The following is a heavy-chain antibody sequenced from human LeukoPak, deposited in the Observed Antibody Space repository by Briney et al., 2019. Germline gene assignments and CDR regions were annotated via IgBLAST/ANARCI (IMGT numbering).Heavy chain of an antibody. Sequence: GGSLRLSCAASGFTFSSYSMNWVRQAPGKGLEWVSSISSSSSYIYYADSVKGRFTISRDNAKNSLYLQMNSLRAEDTAVYYCARDGSGSYYKSLWAYNWFDPWGQGTLVTVSS. CDR3: ARDGSGSYYKSLWAYNWFDP. D-gene: IGHD3-10*01. CDR2: ISSSSSYI. V-gene: IGHV3-21*01. J-gene: IGHJ5*02. CDR1: GFTFSSYS.